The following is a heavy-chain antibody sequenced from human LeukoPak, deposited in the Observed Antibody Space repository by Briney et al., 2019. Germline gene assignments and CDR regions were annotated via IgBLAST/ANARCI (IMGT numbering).Heavy chain of an antibody. Sequence: GASVKVSCKASGYTFTSYGISWVRQAPGQGLEWMGWISAYNGNTNYAQKLQGRVTMTTDTSTSTAYMELSSLRSEDTAMYYCATWGYDILTGSNWYFDLWGRGTLVTVSS. CDR3: ATWGYDILTGSNWYFDL. CDR2: ISAYNGNT. V-gene: IGHV1-18*01. J-gene: IGHJ2*01. D-gene: IGHD3-9*01. CDR1: GYTFTSYG.